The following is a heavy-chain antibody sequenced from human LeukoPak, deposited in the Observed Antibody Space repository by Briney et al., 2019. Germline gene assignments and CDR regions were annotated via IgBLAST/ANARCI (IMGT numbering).Heavy chain of an antibody. Sequence: SWVRQAPGKGLEWVGRIKSKTDGGTTDYAAPVKGRFTILRDDSKNTLYLQMNSLKTEDTAVYYCTSNRLGYGDYSGDPYYMDVWGKGTTVTVSS. CDR2: IKSKTDGGTT. D-gene: IGHD4-17*01. CDR3: TSNRLGYGDYSGDPYYMDV. J-gene: IGHJ6*03. V-gene: IGHV3-15*01.